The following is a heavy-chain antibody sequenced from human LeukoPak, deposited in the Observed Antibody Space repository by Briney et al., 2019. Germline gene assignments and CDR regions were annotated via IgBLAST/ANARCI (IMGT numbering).Heavy chain of an antibody. CDR2: INRSGST. V-gene: IGHV4-34*01. CDR3: ARGQYSSRPGSNWFDP. Sequence: SETLSLTCAVYGGAFSGYYWSWIRQPPGKGLEWIGEINRSGSTNYNPSLKSRGTISVDTSKNHFSLKLTSVTAADTAVYYCARGQYSSRPGSNWFDPWGQGTLVTVSS. J-gene: IGHJ5*02. D-gene: IGHD6-13*01. CDR1: GGAFSGYY.